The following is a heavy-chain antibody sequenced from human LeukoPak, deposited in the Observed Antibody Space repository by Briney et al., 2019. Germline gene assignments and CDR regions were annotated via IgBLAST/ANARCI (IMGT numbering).Heavy chain of an antibody. CDR1: GFTFSNYW. J-gene: IGHJ4*02. CDR2: IKGDGSSK. V-gene: IGHV3-7*03. D-gene: IGHD3-22*01. Sequence: GGSLRLSCAASGFTFSNYWMSWVRQAPGKGLEWVANIKGDGSSKYYMDSVKGRFTISRDNAKSSLYLQMNTLRAEDTAVYYCARAGSSAYLIDYWGQGTLVTVSS. CDR3: ARAGSSAYLIDY.